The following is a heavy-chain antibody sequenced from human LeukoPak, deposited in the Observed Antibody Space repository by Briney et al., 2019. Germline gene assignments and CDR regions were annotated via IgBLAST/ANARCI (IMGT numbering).Heavy chain of an antibody. CDR3: ARDGEGIAARILDY. CDR1: GGTFSSYA. Sequence: ASVKVSCKASGGTFSSYAISWVRQAPGQGLEWMGGLIPIFGTANYAQKFQGRVTITADESTSTAYMELSSLRSEDTAVYYCARDGEGIAARILDYWGQGTLVTVSS. J-gene: IGHJ4*02. CDR2: LIPIFGTA. V-gene: IGHV1-69*01. D-gene: IGHD6-6*01.